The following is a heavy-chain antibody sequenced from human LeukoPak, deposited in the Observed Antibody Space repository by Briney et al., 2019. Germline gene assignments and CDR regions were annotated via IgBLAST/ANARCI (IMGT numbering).Heavy chain of an antibody. J-gene: IGHJ6*01. Sequence: GGSLRLSCAASGFTVISNYMTWVRQAPGKGLEWVSVINSGGSTYYADSVTGRFTISRDNSKNTAYLQINSRRREDTAAYNCAGYVVGPNRWGCGLDVWGQGTTVTVS. CDR2: INSGGST. CDR1: GFTVISNY. CDR3: AGYVVGPNRWGCGLDV. D-gene: IGHD3-10*02. V-gene: IGHV3-53*01.